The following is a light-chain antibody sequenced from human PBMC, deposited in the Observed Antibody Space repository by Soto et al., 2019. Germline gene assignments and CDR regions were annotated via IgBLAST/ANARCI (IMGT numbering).Light chain of an antibody. J-gene: IGLJ1*01. Sequence: QSALTQPASVSGSPGQSITISCTGTSSDVGGYNYVSWYQQHPGKAPKLMIYEVSNRPSGVSNRFSGSKSGNTASLTISGLQAEDDEDYYCSSYTSGSTNSVFGTGTKVTVL. CDR1: SSDVGGYNY. CDR2: EVS. V-gene: IGLV2-14*01. CDR3: SSYTSGSTNSV.